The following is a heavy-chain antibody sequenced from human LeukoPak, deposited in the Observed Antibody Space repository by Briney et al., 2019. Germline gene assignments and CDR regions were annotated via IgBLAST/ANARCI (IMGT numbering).Heavy chain of an antibody. CDR2: IYSGGST. Sequence: GGSLRLSCAASGFTVSSNYMSWVRQAPGKGLEWVSVIYSGGSTYYADSVKGRFTISRDNSKNTLYLQMNSLRAEDTAVYYCARGTRMTPFDYWGQGTLVTVPS. CDR1: GFTVSSNY. V-gene: IGHV3-53*01. J-gene: IGHJ4*02. D-gene: IGHD1-14*01. CDR3: ARGTRMTPFDY.